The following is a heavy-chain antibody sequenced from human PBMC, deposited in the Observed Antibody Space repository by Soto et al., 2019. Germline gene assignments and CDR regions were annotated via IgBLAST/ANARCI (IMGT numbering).Heavy chain of an antibody. CDR1: GGSFSGYY. J-gene: IGHJ4*02. D-gene: IGHD6-25*01. CDR2: INHSGSS. CDR3: ARGGPRPFDY. Sequence: LSLTCAVYGGSFSGYYWSWIRQPPGKGLEWIGEINHSGSSNYNPSLKSRVTISVDTSKNQFSLKLSSVTAADTAVYYCARGGPRPFDYWGQGTLVTVSS. V-gene: IGHV4-34*01.